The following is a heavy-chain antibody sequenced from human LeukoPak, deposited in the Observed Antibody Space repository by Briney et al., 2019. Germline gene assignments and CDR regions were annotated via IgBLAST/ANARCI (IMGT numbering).Heavy chain of an antibody. Sequence: PGGSLRLSCADSQFTFNGSWMNWVRQAPGKGLECVAYVRYDGRNQYYAESVEGRFTISRDNSLNTLYLEMNSLRPEDTGVYSCAKDSNSGYVSVGPDYCGLGTLVTVSS. CDR3: AKDSNSGYVSVGPDY. CDR1: QFTFNGSW. J-gene: IGHJ4*02. CDR2: VRYDGRNQ. D-gene: IGHD5-12*01. V-gene: IGHV3-30*02.